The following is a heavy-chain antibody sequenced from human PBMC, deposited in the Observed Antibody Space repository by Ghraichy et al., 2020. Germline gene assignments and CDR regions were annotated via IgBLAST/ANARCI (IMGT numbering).Heavy chain of an antibody. D-gene: IGHD2-15*01. Sequence: GGSLRLSCAASGFTFSSYSMNWVRQAPGKGLEWVSFITSSSSTIYYADSVKGRFTISRDNANNSLYLQMNSPRDEDTTVYYCARASCSGGRCYSAFDIWGQGTMVTVAS. J-gene: IGHJ3*02. CDR2: ITSSSSTI. V-gene: IGHV3-48*02. CDR1: GFTFSSYS. CDR3: ARASCSGGRCYSAFDI.